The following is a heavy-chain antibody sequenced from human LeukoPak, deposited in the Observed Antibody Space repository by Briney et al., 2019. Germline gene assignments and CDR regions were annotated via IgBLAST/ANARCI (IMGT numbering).Heavy chain of an antibody. Sequence: PSETLSLTCTVSGGSISSSSYYWGWIRQPPGKGLEWIGSIYYSGSTYYNPSLKSRVTISVDTSKNQFSLKLSSVTAADTAVYYCAAVVVLNWFDPWGQGTLVTVSS. J-gene: IGHJ5*02. CDR1: GGSISSSSYY. CDR2: IYYSGST. V-gene: IGHV4-39*07. CDR3: AAVVVLNWFDP. D-gene: IGHD2-15*01.